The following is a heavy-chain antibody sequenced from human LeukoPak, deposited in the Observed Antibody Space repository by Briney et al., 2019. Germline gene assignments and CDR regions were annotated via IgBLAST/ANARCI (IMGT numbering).Heavy chain of an antibody. D-gene: IGHD2-15*01. J-gene: IGHJ4*02. CDR2: IYTSGST. CDR3: GSSVCRGGMCYSVDY. Sequence: SETLSLTCTVSGGSISSGSYYWSWIRQPAGKGLEWIGRIYTSGSTNYNPSLKSRVTISVDTSKNQFSLKLSSVTAADTAVYYCGSSVCRGGMCYSVDYWGQGTLVTVSS. CDR1: GGSISSGSYY. V-gene: IGHV4-61*02.